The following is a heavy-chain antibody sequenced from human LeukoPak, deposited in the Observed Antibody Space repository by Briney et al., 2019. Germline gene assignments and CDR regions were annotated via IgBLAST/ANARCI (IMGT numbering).Heavy chain of an antibody. CDR2: IYISRTT. CDR1: GGSINSGTYY. D-gene: IGHD6-19*01. V-gene: IGHV4-61*02. J-gene: IGHJ6*03. Sequence: SETLSLTCTVSGGSINSGTYYWSWIRQPAGKGLEWIGRIYISRTTNYNPSLESRVTISINTSKNQFSLKLSSEYSSGWYTGYMDVWGKGTTVTISS. CDR3: DV.